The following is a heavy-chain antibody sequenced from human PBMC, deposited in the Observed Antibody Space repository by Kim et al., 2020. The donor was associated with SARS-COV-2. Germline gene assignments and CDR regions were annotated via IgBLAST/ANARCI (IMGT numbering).Heavy chain of an antibody. CDR2: IFHGGAS. CDR3: ARRGGVVIVTGDYFDS. CDR1: GGSVSSNSHY. D-gene: IGHD2-21*01. J-gene: IGHJ4*02. Sequence: SETLSLSCEVSGGSVSSNSHYWAWIRQTPGRGLECIGSIFHGGASYYNPSLQSRVAMSVDTSRNQFSLKLHYVTAADTGLYFCARRGGVVIVTGDYFDSWGQGILVTVSS. V-gene: IGHV4-39*01.